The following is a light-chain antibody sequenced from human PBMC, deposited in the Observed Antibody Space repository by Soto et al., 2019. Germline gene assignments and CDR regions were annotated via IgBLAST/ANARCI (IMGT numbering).Light chain of an antibody. Sequence: EIVLTQSPGTLSLSPGERATLSCRASQSVSSSYLAWYQQKPGQAPRLLIYGASSRATGIPDRFSGSGSGTDFTLSISRLEPEDFAVYYYQQYGSSLTFGGETEVEIK. J-gene: IGKJ4*01. V-gene: IGKV3-20*01. CDR1: QSVSSSY. CDR3: QQYGSSLT. CDR2: GAS.